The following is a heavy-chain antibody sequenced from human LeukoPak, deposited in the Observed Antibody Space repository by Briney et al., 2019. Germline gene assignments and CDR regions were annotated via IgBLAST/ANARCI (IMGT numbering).Heavy chain of an antibody. CDR3: ALIAARPNFDY. J-gene: IGHJ4*02. CDR2: IYYSGST. D-gene: IGHD6-6*01. V-gene: IGHV4-39*01. Sequence: PSETLSLTCTVSGGSISSSSYYWGWIRQPPGKGLEWIGSIYYSGSTYYNLSLKSRVTISVDTSKNQFSLKLSSVTAADTAVYYCALIAARPNFDYWGQGTLVTVSS. CDR1: GGSISSSSYY.